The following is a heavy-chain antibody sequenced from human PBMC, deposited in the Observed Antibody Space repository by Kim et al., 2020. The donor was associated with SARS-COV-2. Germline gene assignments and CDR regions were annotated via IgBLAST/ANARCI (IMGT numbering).Heavy chain of an antibody. CDR1: GFTFSISV. CDR3: ARRQLLSYYYYYGMDV. Sequence: GGSLRLSCAASGFTFSISVMTWVRQAPGKGLEWVSGISSGNGGTTYYADSVKGRFTISRDNSKKMVFLQMNSLRAEDTAVYYCARRQLLSYYYYYGMDV. V-gene: IGHV3-23*01. J-gene: IGHJ6*01. D-gene: IGHD1-1*01. CDR2: ISSGNGGTT.